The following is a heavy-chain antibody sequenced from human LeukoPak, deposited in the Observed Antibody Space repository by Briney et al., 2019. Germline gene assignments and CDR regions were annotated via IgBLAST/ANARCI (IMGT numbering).Heavy chain of an antibody. V-gene: IGHV1-2*02. D-gene: IGHD2-21*01. CDR2: INPNSGGT. CDR1: GYTFTGYY. CDR3: ARGVWIAGSRFGRQNWFDP. J-gene: IGHJ5*02. Sequence: ASVKVSCKASGYTFTGYYMHWVRQAPGQGLVWMGWINPNSGGTNYAQKFQGRVTMTRDTSISTAYMELSRLRSDDTAVYYCARGVWIAGSRFGRQNWFDPWGQGTLVTVSS.